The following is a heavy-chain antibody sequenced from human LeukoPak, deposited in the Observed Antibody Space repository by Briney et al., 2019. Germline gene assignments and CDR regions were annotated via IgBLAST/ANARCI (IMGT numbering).Heavy chain of an antibody. CDR2: INPGGRST. Sequence: ASVKVSCKASGYTFTNYYIHWVRQAPGQGLEWMGIINPGGRSTSYAQEFQGRVTMTRDTSTSTVYMELSSLRSEDTAVYYCAREWVSSWFDPWGQGTPVTVSS. CDR3: AREWVSSWFDP. J-gene: IGHJ5*02. D-gene: IGHD6-13*01. CDR1: GYTFTNYY. V-gene: IGHV1-46*01.